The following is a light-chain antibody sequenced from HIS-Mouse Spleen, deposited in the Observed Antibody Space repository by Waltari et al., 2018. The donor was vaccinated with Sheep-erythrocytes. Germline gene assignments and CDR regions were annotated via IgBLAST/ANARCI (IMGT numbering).Light chain of an antibody. CDR3: CSYAGSSTPWV. J-gene: IGLJ3*02. Sequence: QSALTQPASVSGSPGQSITISCTGTSSDVGRYNLVSWYQQHPGKAPKLMIYEGSQRPSGVSHRFSGTKSGNTASLTISGLQAEDEADYYCCSYAGSSTPWVFGGGTKLTVL. V-gene: IGLV2-23*01. CDR1: SSDVGRYNL. CDR2: EGS.